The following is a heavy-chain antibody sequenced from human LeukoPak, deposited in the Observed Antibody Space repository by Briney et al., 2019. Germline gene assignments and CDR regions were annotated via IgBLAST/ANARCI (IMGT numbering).Heavy chain of an antibody. Sequence: GGSLRLSCEASGFTFSTYPMHWVRQAPDKGLEWVAMISHHGSNEYYADSVKGRFTISRDNSKNTLYLQMNNPRVEDTAIYYSARVHDTTGYYHYFDSWGQGTLVTVSS. CDR3: ARVHDTTGYYHYFDS. CDR2: ISHHGSNE. D-gene: IGHD3-9*01. V-gene: IGHV3-30*14. CDR1: GFTFSTYP. J-gene: IGHJ4*02.